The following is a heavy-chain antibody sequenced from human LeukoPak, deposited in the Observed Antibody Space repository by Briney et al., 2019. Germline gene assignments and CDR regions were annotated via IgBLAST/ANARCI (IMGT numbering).Heavy chain of an antibody. CDR3: ARRPLYSGSYPVGWFDP. V-gene: IGHV1-69*01. Sequence: ASVKVSCKASGGTFSSYAISWVRQAPGQGLEWMGGIIPIFGTANYAQKFQGRVTITADESTSTAYMELSSLRSEDTAVYYCARRPLYSGSYPVGWFDPWGQGTLVTVSS. J-gene: IGHJ5*02. CDR1: GGTFSSYA. CDR2: IIPIFGTA. D-gene: IGHD1-26*01.